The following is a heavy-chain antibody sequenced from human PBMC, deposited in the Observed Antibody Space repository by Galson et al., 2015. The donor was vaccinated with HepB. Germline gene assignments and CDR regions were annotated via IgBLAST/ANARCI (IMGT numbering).Heavy chain of an antibody. CDR3: ARDGHIAAAAYYFDY. D-gene: IGHD6-13*01. CDR2: IANDGRDK. V-gene: IGHV3-30*04. J-gene: IGHJ4*02. CDR1: GFTFSEYP. Sequence: SLRLSCAASGFTFSEYPIHWVRQAPGKGLEWVAVIANDGRDKKSADSVKGRFTISRDNSKNTLYLQMNSLRAEDTAVYYCARDGHIAAAAYYFDYWGQGTLVTVSS.